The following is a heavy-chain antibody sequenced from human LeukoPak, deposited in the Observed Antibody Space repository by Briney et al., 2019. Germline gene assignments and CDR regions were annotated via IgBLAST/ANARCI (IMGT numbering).Heavy chain of an antibody. CDR2: ISSSISTK. D-gene: IGHD6-19*01. V-gene: IGHV3-48*02. CDR3: ARDQYSGHWFYAFDI. Sequence: GSLRLSCAASGFTFSSYSMNWVRQAPGKGLEWVSYISSSISTKYYADSVKGRFTISRDNAKNSLYLQMNSLRDEDTAVYYCARDQYSGHWFYAFDIWGQGTMVTVSS. CDR1: GFTFSSYS. J-gene: IGHJ3*02.